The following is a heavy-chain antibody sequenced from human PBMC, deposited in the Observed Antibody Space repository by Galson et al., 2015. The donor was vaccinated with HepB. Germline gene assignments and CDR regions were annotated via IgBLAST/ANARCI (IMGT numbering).Heavy chain of an antibody. D-gene: IGHD5-18*01. Sequence: TLSLTCPVSGGSVSSGSYYWSWIRQPPGKGLEWIGYIYYSGSTNYNPSLKSRVTISVDTSKNQFSLKLSSVTAADTAVYYCAREKIQLWLGGYYFDYWGQGTLVTVSS. V-gene: IGHV4-61*01. CDR1: GGSVSSGSYY. CDR3: AREKIQLWLGGYYFDY. J-gene: IGHJ4*02. CDR2: IYYSGST.